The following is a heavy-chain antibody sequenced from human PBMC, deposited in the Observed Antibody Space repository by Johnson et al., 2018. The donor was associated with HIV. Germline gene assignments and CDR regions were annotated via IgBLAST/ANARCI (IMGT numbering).Heavy chain of an antibody. CDR2: ISYDGSNK. CDR3: ARGDYGDYGRDAFDI. Sequence: QVQLVESGGGVVQPGRSLRLSCAASGFTFNSYAMHWVRQAPGKGLEWVAVISYDGSNKYYEDSVKGRFTISRDNSKNTLYLQMNSLRAEDSAVYYCARGDYGDYGRDAFDIWGQGTMVTVSS. J-gene: IGHJ3*02. V-gene: IGHV3-30-3*01. CDR1: GFTFNSYA. D-gene: IGHD4-17*01.